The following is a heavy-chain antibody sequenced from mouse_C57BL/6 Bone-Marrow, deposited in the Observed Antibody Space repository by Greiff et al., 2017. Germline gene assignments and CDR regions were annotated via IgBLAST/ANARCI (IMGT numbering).Heavy chain of an antibody. CDR2: IWTGGGT. D-gene: IGHD1-1*01. J-gene: IGHJ1*03. V-gene: IGHV2-9-1*01. CDR3: AREFITTVVGGYFDV. CDR1: GFSLTSYA. Sequence: QVQLKESGPGLVAPSQSLSITCTVSGFSLTSYAISWVRQPPGKGLEWLGVIWTGGGTNYNSALKSRLGISKDNSKSQVFLKMNSLQTDDTSRYYCAREFITTVVGGYFDVWGTGTTVTVSS.